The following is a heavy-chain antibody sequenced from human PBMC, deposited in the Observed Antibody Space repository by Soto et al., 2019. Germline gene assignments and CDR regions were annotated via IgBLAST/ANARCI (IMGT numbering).Heavy chain of an antibody. CDR3: ALKGSGGWSSYYYYYGMDV. J-gene: IGHJ6*02. Sequence: EVQLLESGGGLVQPGGSLRLSCAASGFTFSSYAMSWVRQAPGKGLEWVSAISGSGGSTYYADSVKGRFTISRDNSKNTLYLQMNSLRAEDTAVYYCALKGSGGWSSYYYYYGMDVWGQGTTVTVSS. V-gene: IGHV3-23*01. CDR2: ISGSGGST. CDR1: GFTFSSYA. D-gene: IGHD6-19*01.